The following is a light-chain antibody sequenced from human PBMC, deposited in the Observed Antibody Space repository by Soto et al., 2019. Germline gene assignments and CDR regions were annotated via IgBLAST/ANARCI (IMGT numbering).Light chain of an antibody. CDR1: SSDVGGYNY. CDR2: EVS. CDR3: SSYAGSNNFVV. V-gene: IGLV2-8*01. Sequence: QSALTQPPSASGSPGQSVTISCTGTSSDVGGYNYVSWYQQYPGKAPKLMIYEVSKRPSGFPDRFSGSKSANTASLTVSGLQAEDEADYYCSSYAGSNNFVVFGGGTKLTVL. J-gene: IGLJ2*01.